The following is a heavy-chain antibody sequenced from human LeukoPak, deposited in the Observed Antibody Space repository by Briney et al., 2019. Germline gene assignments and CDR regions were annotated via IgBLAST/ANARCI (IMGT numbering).Heavy chain of an antibody. CDR2: ISYDGSNK. CDR3: AKIYDILTGPGGPFDY. V-gene: IGHV3-30*04. Sequence: GGSLRLSCAASGFTFSSYAMHWVRQAPGKGLEWVAVISYDGSNKYYADSVKGRFTISRDNSKNTLYLQMNSMRAEDAAVYYCAKIYDILTGPGGPFDYWGQGTLVTVSS. D-gene: IGHD3-9*01. J-gene: IGHJ4*02. CDR1: GFTFSSYA.